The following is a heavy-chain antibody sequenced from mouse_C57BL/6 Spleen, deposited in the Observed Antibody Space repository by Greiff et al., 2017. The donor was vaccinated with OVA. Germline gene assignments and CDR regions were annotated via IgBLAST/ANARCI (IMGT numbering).Heavy chain of an antibody. V-gene: IGHV1-69*01. CDR3: ARGVYYTYFDY. Sequence: QVQLQQPGAELVMPGASVKLSCKASGYTFTSYWMHWVKQRPGQGLEWIGEIDPSDSYTNYNQKFKGKSTFTVDKSSSTAYMQLSSLTSEDSAVYYCARGVYYTYFDYWGQGTTLTVSS. J-gene: IGHJ2*01. CDR2: IDPSDSYT. CDR1: GYTFTSYW. D-gene: IGHD2-1*01.